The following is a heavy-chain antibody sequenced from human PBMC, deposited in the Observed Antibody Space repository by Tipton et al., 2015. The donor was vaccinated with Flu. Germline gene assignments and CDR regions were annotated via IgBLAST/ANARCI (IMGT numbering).Heavy chain of an antibody. CDR1: GDRFSNYW. D-gene: IGHD5-18*01. V-gene: IGHV5-51*01. CDR3: ARHHADAAVNDH. J-gene: IGHJ5*02. CDR2: VNLADSDT. Sequence: VQLVQSGTEVKKPGESLKISCKSFGDRFSNYWIAWVRQVPGKGLEWMGIVNLADSDTRDSPSFQGQVTFSADKSIGTAYLQWSSLKASDTAMYFCARHHADAAVNDHWGQGTLVTVSS.